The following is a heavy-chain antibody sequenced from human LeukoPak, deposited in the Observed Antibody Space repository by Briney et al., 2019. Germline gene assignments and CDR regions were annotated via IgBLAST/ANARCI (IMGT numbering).Heavy chain of an antibody. CDR1: GGSISSYY. Sequence: SETLSLTCTVSGGSISSYYWSWIRQPPGKGLEWIGYIYYSGSTNYSPSLKSRVTISVDTSKNQFSLKVSSVTAADTAVYYCARGAYDFWSGSRTFDYWGQGTLVTVSS. CDR2: IYYSGST. D-gene: IGHD3-3*01. CDR3: ARGAYDFWSGSRTFDY. J-gene: IGHJ4*02. V-gene: IGHV4-59*01.